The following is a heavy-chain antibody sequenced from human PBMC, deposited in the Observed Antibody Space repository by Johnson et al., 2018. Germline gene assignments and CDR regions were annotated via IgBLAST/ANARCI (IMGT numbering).Heavy chain of an antibody. Sequence: QVQLVQSGAEVKKPGASVKVSCKASGYTFTSYYMHWVRQAPGQGLEWMGIINPSGGSTSYAQKFQGRVTMTRDTSTSTVYMELSSLRSEDTAVYYCARDLYEGVVELGNWFDPWGQGTLVTVSS. CDR2: INPSGGST. V-gene: IGHV1-46*01. J-gene: IGHJ5*02. CDR3: ARDLYEGVVELGNWFDP. D-gene: IGHD3-3*01. CDR1: GYTFTSYY.